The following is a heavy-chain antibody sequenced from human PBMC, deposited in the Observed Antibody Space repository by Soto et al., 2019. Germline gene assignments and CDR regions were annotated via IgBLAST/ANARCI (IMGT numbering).Heavy chain of an antibody. J-gene: IGHJ4*02. CDR1: GFTFSDYP. Sequence: QVELVESGGGVVQPGASLRLSCVASGFTFSDYPLHWVRQAPGKGLEWVAVTSYDGNDKSYSDSVKGRFTISRDNSKSTVYLQMNSLRADDMAVYHCARDMRHDYASGRLDYLGQGTLVTVSS. CDR3: ARDMRHDYASGRLDY. V-gene: IGHV3-30-3*01. CDR2: TSYDGNDK. D-gene: IGHD3-10*01.